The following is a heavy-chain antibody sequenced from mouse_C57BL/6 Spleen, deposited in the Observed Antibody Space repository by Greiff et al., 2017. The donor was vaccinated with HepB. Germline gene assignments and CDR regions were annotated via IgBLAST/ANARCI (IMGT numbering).Heavy chain of an antibody. V-gene: IGHV2-2*01. D-gene: IGHD1-1*01. CDR2: IWSGGST. Sequence: QVQLKESGPGLVQPSQSLSITCTVSGFSLTSYGVHWVRQSPGKGLEWLGVIWSGGSTDYNAAFISRLSISKDNSKSQVFFKMNSLQADDTAIYYCARNRRATVVATDYAMDYWGQGTSVTVSS. CDR3: ARNRRATVVATDYAMDY. J-gene: IGHJ4*01. CDR1: GFSLTSYG.